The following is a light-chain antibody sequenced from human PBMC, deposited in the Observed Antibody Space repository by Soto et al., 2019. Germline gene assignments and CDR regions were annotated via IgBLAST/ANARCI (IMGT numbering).Light chain of an antibody. CDR1: QNISNY. V-gene: IGKV3-11*01. CDR2: DVS. J-gene: IGKJ1*01. CDR3: QQRSNWPRT. Sequence: IVLTQCPANLSLSPGKRATLSWGASQNISNYLIWYQQKPGQAPMLLIYDVSNRAAGIPARFSGSGSGTDFTLTISRLETEDFAVYDCQQRSNWPRTFCQGTKVDIK.